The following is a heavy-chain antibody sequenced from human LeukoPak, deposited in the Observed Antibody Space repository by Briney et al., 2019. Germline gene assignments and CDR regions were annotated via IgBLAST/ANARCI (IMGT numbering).Heavy chain of an antibody. D-gene: IGHD1-14*01. CDR2: ISSGVET. CDR1: VFTASSIA. Sequence: GGSLRLSSAASVFTASSIAMRWVRQAPGKGLVWVSVISSGVETFFADSVKGRFTFSGDSSNKTPYLQRNSLRADETAVYCCARDRNLAYWSQETLLTVSS. CDR3: ARDRNLAY. V-gene: IGHV3-53*01. J-gene: IGHJ4*02.